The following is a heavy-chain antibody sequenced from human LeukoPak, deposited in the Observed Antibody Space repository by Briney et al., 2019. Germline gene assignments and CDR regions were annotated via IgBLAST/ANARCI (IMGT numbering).Heavy chain of an antibody. Sequence: GASVKVSCKASGYTFTSYGISWVRQAPGQGLEWMGWISAYNGNTNYAQKLQGRVPVPTGTCTSTAYMELRRLRSDDTAVYYCARGSRDYDILTALFLHDAFDIWGQGTMVTVSS. V-gene: IGHV1-18*01. D-gene: IGHD3-9*01. J-gene: IGHJ3*02. CDR2: ISAYNGNT. CDR1: GYTFTSYG. CDR3: ARGSRDYDILTALFLHDAFDI.